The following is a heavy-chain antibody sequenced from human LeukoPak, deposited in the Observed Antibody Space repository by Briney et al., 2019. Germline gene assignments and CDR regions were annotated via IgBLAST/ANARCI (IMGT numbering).Heavy chain of an antibody. Sequence: ASVKVSCKASGYTFTGYYMHWARQAPGQGLEWMGWINPNSGGTNYAQKFQGRVTMTRDTSISTAYMELSRLRSDDTAVYYCARQSRHRGTFDYWGQGTLVTVSS. CDR2: INPNSGGT. CDR3: ARQSRHRGTFDY. D-gene: IGHD2-15*01. V-gene: IGHV1-2*02. J-gene: IGHJ4*02. CDR1: GYTFTGYY.